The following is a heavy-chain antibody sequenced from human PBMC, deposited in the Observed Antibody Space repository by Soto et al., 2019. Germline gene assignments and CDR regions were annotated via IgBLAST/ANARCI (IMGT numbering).Heavy chain of an antibody. D-gene: IGHD6-13*01. CDR2: INHSGST. J-gene: IGHJ6*02. V-gene: IGHV4-34*01. CDR1: GGSFSGYY. Sequence: PSETLSLTCAVYGGSFSGYYWSWIRQPPGKGLEWIGEINHSGSTNYNPSLKSRVTISVDTSKNQFSLKLSSVTAAGTAVYYCARGYSSSWYYYYYGMDVWGQGTTVTVSS. CDR3: ARGYSSSWYYYYYGMDV.